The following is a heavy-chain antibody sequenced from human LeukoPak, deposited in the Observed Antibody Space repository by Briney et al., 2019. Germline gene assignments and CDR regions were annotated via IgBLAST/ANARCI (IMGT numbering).Heavy chain of an antibody. D-gene: IGHD1-1*01. J-gene: IGHJ3*02. Sequence: ASVNVSCKASGYPFTSEFVHWVRQAAGHGRGGMGIINPTGGSTRNAQKFQGRFSMTGDTSTSTVYMELSRLRSEDTAVYHCASFYNTIDALDIWGQGTVVTVSS. CDR1: GYPFTSEF. V-gene: IGHV1-46*01. CDR2: INPTGGST. CDR3: ASFYNTIDALDI.